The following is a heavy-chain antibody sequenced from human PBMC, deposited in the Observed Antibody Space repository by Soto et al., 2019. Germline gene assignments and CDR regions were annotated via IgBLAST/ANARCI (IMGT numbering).Heavy chain of an antibody. Sequence: PSETLSLTCTVSGGSISSYYWSWIRQPPGKGLEWIGYIYYSGSTNYNPSLKSRVTISVDTSKNQFSLKLSSVTAADTAVYYCAKEDYSSGYDYWGQGTLVPVSS. CDR1: GGSISSYY. CDR3: AKEDYSSGYDY. J-gene: IGHJ4*02. CDR2: IYYSGST. D-gene: IGHD6-19*01. V-gene: IGHV4-59*12.